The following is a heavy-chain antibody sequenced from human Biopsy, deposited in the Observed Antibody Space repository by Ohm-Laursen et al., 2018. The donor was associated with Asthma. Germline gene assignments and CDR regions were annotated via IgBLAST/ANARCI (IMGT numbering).Heavy chain of an antibody. D-gene: IGHD4-17*01. V-gene: IGHV1-24*01. Sequence: ASVKVSCKIFGYSLTDLSMHWVRQAPGQGLEWMGGHDHEEGGTVNARRFQGRVTTTEDTSTDTAYMELSSLSSDDTAVYYCASDFPKDYVRYNFQFWGQGTLVTVSS. J-gene: IGHJ4*02. CDR3: ASDFPKDYVRYNFQF. CDR1: GYSLTDLS. CDR2: HDHEEGGT.